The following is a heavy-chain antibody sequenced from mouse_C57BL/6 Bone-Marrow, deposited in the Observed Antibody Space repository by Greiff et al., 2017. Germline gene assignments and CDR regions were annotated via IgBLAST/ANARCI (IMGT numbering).Heavy chain of an antibody. J-gene: IGHJ2*01. V-gene: IGHV1-63*01. CDR2: IYPGGGYT. CDR1: GYTFTNYW. CDR3: ARSKYYGPLYYFDY. Sequence: QVQLKESGAELVRPGTSVKMSCKASGYTFTNYWIGWAKQRPGHGLEWIGDIYPGGGYTNYNEKFKGNATLTADKSSSTAYMQFSSLTSEDSAIYYCARSKYYGPLYYFDYWGQGTTLTVSS. D-gene: IGHD1-1*01.